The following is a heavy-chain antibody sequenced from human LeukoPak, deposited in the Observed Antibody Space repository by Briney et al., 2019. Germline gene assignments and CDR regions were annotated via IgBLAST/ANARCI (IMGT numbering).Heavy chain of an antibody. Sequence: PGRSLRLSCAASGFTSDDYAMHWVRQAPGKGLEWVSGISWNSGSIGYADSVKGRFTISRDNAKNSLYLQMNSLRAEDTALYYCAKEANYYDSSYFDYWGQGTLVTVSS. CDR1: GFTSDDYA. J-gene: IGHJ4*02. D-gene: IGHD3-22*01. V-gene: IGHV3-9*02. CDR2: ISWNSGSI. CDR3: AKEANYYDSSYFDY.